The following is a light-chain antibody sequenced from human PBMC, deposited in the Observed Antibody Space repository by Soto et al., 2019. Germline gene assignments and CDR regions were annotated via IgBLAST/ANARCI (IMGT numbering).Light chain of an antibody. J-gene: IGKJ5*01. V-gene: IGKV1-5*01. CDR1: QSISSW. CDR3: QQYNSYSLIT. CDR2: DAS. Sequence: DIQMTQSPSTLSASVGDRVTITCRVSQSISSWLAWYQQKPGKAPKLLIYDASSLESGVPSRFSGSGSGTEFTLTISSLQPDDFATYYCQQYNSYSLITFGQGTRLEI.